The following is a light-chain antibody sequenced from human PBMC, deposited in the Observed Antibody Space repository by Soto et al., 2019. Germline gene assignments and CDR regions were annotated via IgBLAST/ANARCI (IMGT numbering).Light chain of an antibody. CDR1: SSDVGGYNY. CDR2: EVS. J-gene: IGLJ2*01. Sequence: QSALTQPASVSGSPGQSITISCTGTSSDVGGYNYVSWYQQHPGKAPKLMIYEVSNRPSGDSNRFSGSKSGNTASLTISGLQAEDEADYYCSSYTSSSTGVFGGGTKVTVL. V-gene: IGLV2-14*01. CDR3: SSYTSSSTGV.